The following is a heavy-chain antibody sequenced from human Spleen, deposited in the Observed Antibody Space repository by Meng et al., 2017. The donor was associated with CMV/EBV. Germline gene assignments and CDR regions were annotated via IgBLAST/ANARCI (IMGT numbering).Heavy chain of an antibody. CDR2: INWNGLSI. Sequence: ETLSLTCVASGFTFEDHGMSWVRRVPGKGLEWVSGINWNGLSIGYGGSVQGRFTISRDNAKNSLYLEMNSLRAEDTALYYCARDSNSWSPSHFDYWGQGTLVTVSS. CDR3: ARDSNSWSPSHFDY. V-gene: IGHV3-20*04. CDR1: GFTFEDHG. J-gene: IGHJ4*02. D-gene: IGHD2-2*01.